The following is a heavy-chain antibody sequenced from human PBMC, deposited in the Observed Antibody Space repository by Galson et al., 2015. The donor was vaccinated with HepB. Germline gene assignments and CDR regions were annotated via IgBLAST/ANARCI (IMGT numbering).Heavy chain of an antibody. CDR1: GFTFSRYW. CDR3: ARDATSPPPDY. Sequence: SLRLSCAASGFTFSRYWMSWVRQAPGKGLEWVANINRDGSEKFYVDSVRGRFTISRDNAKKPLYLQMNSLRPEDTGVYYCARDATSPPPDYWGQGTLVTVSS. V-gene: IGHV3-7*05. CDR2: INRDGSEK. J-gene: IGHJ4*02.